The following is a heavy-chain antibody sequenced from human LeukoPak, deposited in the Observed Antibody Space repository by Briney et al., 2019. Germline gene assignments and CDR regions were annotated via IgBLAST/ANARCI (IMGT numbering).Heavy chain of an antibody. J-gene: IGHJ3*02. V-gene: IGHV4-59*01. CDR3: ARAYYQGDAFDI. CDR1: GGSISSYY. Sequence: SETLSLTCTVSGGSISSYYWSWIRQPPGKGLEWIGYIYYSGSTNYNPSLKSRVTISVDTSKNQFSLKLSSVTAADTAVYYCARAYYQGDAFDIWGQGTMVTGS. D-gene: IGHD1-26*01. CDR2: IYYSGST.